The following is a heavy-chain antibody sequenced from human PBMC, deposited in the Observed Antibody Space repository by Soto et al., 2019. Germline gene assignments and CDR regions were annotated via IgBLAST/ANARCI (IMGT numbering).Heavy chain of an antibody. V-gene: IGHV1-18*01. CDR3: AREYCTSTSCYGVDY. CDR1: GDTFTTYG. CDR2: ISGHNDNT. J-gene: IGHJ4*02. D-gene: IGHD2-2*01. Sequence: QVHLVQSGAEVKMPGASVKVSCKASGDTFTTYGISWVRQAPGQGLEWMAWISGHNDNTKYAQKFQGRVIMTADTSTSTDYMELRSLSSDDTAVYYCAREYCTSTSCYGVDYWGQGTLVTVSS.